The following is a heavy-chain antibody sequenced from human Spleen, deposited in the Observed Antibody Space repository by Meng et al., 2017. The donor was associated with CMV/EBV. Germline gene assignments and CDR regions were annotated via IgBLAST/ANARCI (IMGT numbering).Heavy chain of an antibody. CDR2: IYYSGST. CDR3: ARGLVGATPRAFDY. D-gene: IGHD1-26*01. Sequence: SETLSLTCIVSGDSISGYYWSWIRQPPGKGLEWIGYIYYSGSTNNNPSLKSRVTISVDTSKNQFSLKLSSVTAADTAVYYCARGLVGATPRAFDYWGQGTLVTVSS. V-gene: IGHV4-59*01. CDR1: GDSISGYY. J-gene: IGHJ4*02.